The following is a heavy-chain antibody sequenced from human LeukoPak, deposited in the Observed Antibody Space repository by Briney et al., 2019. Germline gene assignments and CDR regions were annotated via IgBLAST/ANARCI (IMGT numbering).Heavy chain of an antibody. CDR1: GFTFDDYA. CDR2: IIGDGGST. D-gene: IGHD6-19*01. CDR3: AKGIRGIAVAGLYYNYYYGMDV. J-gene: IGHJ6*02. V-gene: IGHV3-43*02. Sequence: GGSLRLSCAASGFTFDDYAMHWVRQAPGKGLEWVSLIIGDGGSTYYADSVKGRFTISRDNSKNYLYLQMNSLRTEDTALYYCAKGIRGIAVAGLYYNYYYGMDVWGQGTTVTVSS.